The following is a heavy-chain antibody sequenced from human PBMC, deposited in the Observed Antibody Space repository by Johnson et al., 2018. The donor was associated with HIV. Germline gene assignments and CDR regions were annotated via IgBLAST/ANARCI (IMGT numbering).Heavy chain of an antibody. J-gene: IGHJ3*02. CDR2: IKSKTDGGTT. Sequence: VQLVESGGGLVKPGGSLRLSCAASGFTFSNAWMSWVRQAPGKGLEWVGRIKSKTDGGTTDYDAPVKGRFTISRDDSKNTLYLQMNSLKTEDTAVYYCTTCSRSGAFDIWGQGTMVTVSS. CDR1: GFTFSNAW. V-gene: IGHV3-15*01. CDR3: TTCSRSGAFDI. D-gene: IGHD6-13*01.